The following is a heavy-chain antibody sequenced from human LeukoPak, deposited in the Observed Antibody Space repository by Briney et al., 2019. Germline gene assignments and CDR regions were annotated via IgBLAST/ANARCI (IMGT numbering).Heavy chain of an antibody. D-gene: IGHD1-26*01. J-gene: IGHJ4*02. V-gene: IGHV3-30-3*01. CDR2: ISYDGSNK. CDR1: GFTFSSYA. Sequence: GGSLRLSCVVSGFTFSSYAMHWVRQAPGKGLEWVAVISYDGSNKYHADSVKGRFTISRDNSKNTLYLQMNSLRDEDTAVYYCAKDLIRGSIVGATTVDYWGQGTLVTVSS. CDR3: AKDLIRGSIVGATTVDY.